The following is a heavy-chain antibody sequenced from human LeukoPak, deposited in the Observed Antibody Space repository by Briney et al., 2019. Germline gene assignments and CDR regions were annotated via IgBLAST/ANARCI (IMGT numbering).Heavy chain of an antibody. CDR2: INSDGGST. V-gene: IGHV3-74*01. CDR1: GFTFSSYW. Sequence: GGSLRLSCVASGFTFSSYWIHWVRQAPGKGLVWVSRINSDGGSTDYADSVKGRFTISRDNSKNTLYLQMNSLRAEDTAVYYCAKGAPGSSSSVPYFDXXXQGXXXTVXS. D-gene: IGHD6-6*01. J-gene: IGHJ4*02. CDR3: AKGAPGSSSSVPYFDX.